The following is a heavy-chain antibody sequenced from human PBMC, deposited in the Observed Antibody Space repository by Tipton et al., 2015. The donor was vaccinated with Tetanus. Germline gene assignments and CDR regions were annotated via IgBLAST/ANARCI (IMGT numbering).Heavy chain of an antibody. CDR1: GFTFTSYT. CDR3: AKEALGVLNL. CDR2: ISGSRLTP. J-gene: IGHJ6*04. Sequence: SLRLSCAASGFTFTSYTMNWVRQATGNGLEWVAAISGSRLTPYYADSVKGRFTISRDNSKNTLSLQLNSLRADDTAIYYCAKEALGVLNLWGKGTTVIVSS. V-gene: IGHV3-23*01. D-gene: IGHD1-14*01.